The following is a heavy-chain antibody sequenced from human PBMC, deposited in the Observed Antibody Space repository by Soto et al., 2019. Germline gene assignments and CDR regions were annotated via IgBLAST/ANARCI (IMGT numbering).Heavy chain of an antibody. V-gene: IGHV4-34*01. CDR1: GGSFSGYY. CDR3: ARGGLWLRFVDY. D-gene: IGHD5-12*01. Sequence: KSSETLSLTCAVYGGSFSGYYWSWIRQPPGKGLEWIGEINHSGSTNYNPSLKSRVTISVDTSKNQFSLKLSSVTAADTAVYYCARGGLWLRFVDYWGQGTLVTVSS. CDR2: INHSGST. J-gene: IGHJ4*02.